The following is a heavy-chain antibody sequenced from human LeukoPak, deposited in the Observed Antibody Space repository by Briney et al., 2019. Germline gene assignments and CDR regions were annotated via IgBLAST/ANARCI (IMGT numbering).Heavy chain of an antibody. CDR1: GFTFSSYA. CDR2: ISGSGGST. V-gene: IGHV3-23*01. D-gene: IGHD3-10*01. J-gene: IGHJ6*03. Sequence: GGSLRLSCAASGFTFSSYAMSWVRQAPGKGLEWVSAISGSGGSTYYADSVKGRFTISRDNSKNTLYLQMNSLRAEDTAVYYCAKALWCGEPYYYYYMDVGGKGPTVTVSS. CDR3: AKALWCGEPYYYYYMDV.